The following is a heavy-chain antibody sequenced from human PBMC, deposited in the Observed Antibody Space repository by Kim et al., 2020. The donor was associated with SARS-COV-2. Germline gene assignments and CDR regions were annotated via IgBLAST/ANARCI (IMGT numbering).Heavy chain of an antibody. CDR3: AREDEVAPY. J-gene: IGHJ4*02. V-gene: IGHV3-53*04. D-gene: IGHD5-12*01. Sequence: GGSLRLSCAASGFTVSSNYMSWVRQAPGKGLEWVSVIYSGGSTNYADYVMGRFTISSHNYKNKLYLQMNSLRAEDTAVYYCAREDEVAPYWGQGTLVTVSS. CDR1: GFTVSSNY. CDR2: IYSGGST.